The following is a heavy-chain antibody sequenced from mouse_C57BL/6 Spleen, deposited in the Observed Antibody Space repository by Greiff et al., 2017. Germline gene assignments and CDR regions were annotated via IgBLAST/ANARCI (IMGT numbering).Heavy chain of an antibody. D-gene: IGHD1-1*01. Sequence: VQLQQPGAELVKPGASVKLSCKASGYTFTSYWMHWVKQRPGQGLEWIGMIHPNSGSTNYNENFKSKATLTVDKSSSTAYMQLSSRTSEDSAVYYCARSDYGSSYCAMDYWGQGTSVTVSS. V-gene: IGHV1-64*01. CDR2: IHPNSGST. CDR1: GYTFTSYW. J-gene: IGHJ4*01. CDR3: ARSDYGSSYCAMDY.